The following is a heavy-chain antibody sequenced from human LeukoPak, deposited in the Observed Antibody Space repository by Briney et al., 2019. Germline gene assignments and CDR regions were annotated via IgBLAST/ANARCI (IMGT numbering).Heavy chain of an antibody. CDR3: ARSWYFDL. J-gene: IGHJ2*01. CDR1: GFTFSSYV. V-gene: IGHV3-23*01. Sequence: GSLRLSCAASGFTFSSYVMTWVRQAPGKGLEWVTTTTGSGATTDYADSVKGRFTISRDNSKNTLSLQMNSLRAEDTAVYYCARSWYFDLWGRGTLVTVSS. CDR2: TTGSGATT.